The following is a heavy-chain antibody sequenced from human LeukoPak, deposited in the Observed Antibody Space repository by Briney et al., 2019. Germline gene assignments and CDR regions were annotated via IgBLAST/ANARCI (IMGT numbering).Heavy chain of an antibody. CDR1: GGSISSYY. CDR3: ASLKPTGSRGHFDY. J-gene: IGHJ4*02. CDR2: IYYSGST. Sequence: SETLSLTCTVSGGSISSYYWSWIRQPPGKGLEWIGYIYYSGSTNYNPSLKSRVTISVGTSKNQFSLKLSSVTAADTAVYYCASLKPTGSRGHFDYWGQGTLVTVSS. D-gene: IGHD3-10*01. V-gene: IGHV4-59*01.